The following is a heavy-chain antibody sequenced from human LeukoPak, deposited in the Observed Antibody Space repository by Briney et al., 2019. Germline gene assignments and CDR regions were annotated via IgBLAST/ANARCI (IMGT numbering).Heavy chain of an antibody. CDR2: ISYAGSNK. CDR1: GFTLSAYA. V-gene: IGHV3-30*03. Sequence: PGRSLRLSCAASGFTLSAYAMHWVRQAPGKGLEWVELISYAGSNKYYADFVKGRFTICRDSSKNTLYLQVNSLRTEDTAMYYCARGTERWLIVVFDYWGQGNLGTVSS. CDR3: ARGTERWLIVVFDY. J-gene: IGHJ4*02. D-gene: IGHD2-2*01.